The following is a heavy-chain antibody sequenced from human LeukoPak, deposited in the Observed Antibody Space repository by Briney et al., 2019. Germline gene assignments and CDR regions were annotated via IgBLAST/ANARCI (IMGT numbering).Heavy chain of an antibody. Sequence: SETLSLTCTVSGGSISSSSYYWGWIRQPPGKGLEWIGSIYYSGSTYYNPSLKSRVTISVDTSKNQFSLKLSSVTAADTAVYYCARVPSYDILTGYFPWGQGTQVTVSS. V-gene: IGHV4-39*07. CDR2: IYYSGST. CDR3: ARVPSYDILTGYFP. CDR1: GGSISSSSYY. J-gene: IGHJ5*02. D-gene: IGHD3-9*01.